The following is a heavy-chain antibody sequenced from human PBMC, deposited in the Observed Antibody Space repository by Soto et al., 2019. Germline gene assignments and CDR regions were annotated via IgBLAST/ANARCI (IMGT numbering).Heavy chain of an antibody. Sequence: SETLSLTCTVSGGSISGYYWSWIRQPPGKGLEWIGYIYYSGSTNYNPSLKSRVTISVDTSKNQFSLKLSSVTAADTAVYYCARNYHETYYYYYYMDVWGKGTTVTVSS. CDR3: ARNYHETYYYYYYMDV. V-gene: IGHV4-59*01. CDR2: IYYSGST. D-gene: IGHD1-7*01. J-gene: IGHJ6*03. CDR1: GGSISGYY.